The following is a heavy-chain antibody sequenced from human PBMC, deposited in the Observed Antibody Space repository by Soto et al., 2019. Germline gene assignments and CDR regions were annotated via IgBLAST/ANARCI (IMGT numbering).Heavy chain of an antibody. V-gene: IGHV1-69*12. J-gene: IGHJ6*02. D-gene: IGHD7-27*01. Sequence: QVQLVQSGAEVKKPGSSVKVSCKASGGTFSSYAISWVRQAPGQGLEWMGGIIPIFGTANYAQKFQGRVTITADESTSTDYMELSSLRSEDTAVYYCASAPSRYYDYGMDVWGQGTTVTVSS. CDR1: GGTFSSYA. CDR2: IIPIFGTA. CDR3: ASAPSRYYDYGMDV.